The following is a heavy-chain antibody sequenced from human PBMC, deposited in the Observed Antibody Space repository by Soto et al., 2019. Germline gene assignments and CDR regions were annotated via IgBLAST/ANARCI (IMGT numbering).Heavy chain of an antibody. J-gene: IGHJ6*02. Sequence: QVQLVESGGGLVKPGGSLRLSCAASGFTFSDYYMSRIRQAPGKGLEWVSYISSSGSTIYYADSVKGRFTISRDNAKNSLYLRMNSLRAEDTAVYYCARGQHYDFWSVSAYYYGMDVWGQGTTVTVSS. CDR1: GFTFSDYY. CDR2: ISSSGSTI. V-gene: IGHV3-11*01. CDR3: ARGQHYDFWSVSAYYYGMDV. D-gene: IGHD3-3*01.